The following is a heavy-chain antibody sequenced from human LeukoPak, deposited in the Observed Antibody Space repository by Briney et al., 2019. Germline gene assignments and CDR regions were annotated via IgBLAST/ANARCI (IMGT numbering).Heavy chain of an antibody. Sequence: SETLSLTCTVSGGSISSYYWSWIRQPAGKGLEWIGRIYSSGSTNYNPSFQSRVTMSLDTSKSQFSLKLSSVTAADTAVYYCAKVAVTGYNWFDPWGQGTLVTVSS. J-gene: IGHJ5*02. CDR1: GGSISSYY. CDR3: AKVAVTGYNWFDP. V-gene: IGHV4-4*07. CDR2: IYSSGST. D-gene: IGHD2-21*02.